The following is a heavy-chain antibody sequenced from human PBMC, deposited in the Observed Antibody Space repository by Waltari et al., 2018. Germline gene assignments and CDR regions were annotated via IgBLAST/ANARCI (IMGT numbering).Heavy chain of an antibody. V-gene: IGHV3-74*01. CDR3: TTSHNYTTFDI. D-gene: IGHD3-3*01. CDR2: ISSDGNIA. Sequence: EVQVVESGGGLAQPGGSLRLSCAASAFTFTTYWMHWVRQAPGKGLVWVSHISSDGNIANYADSVKGRFTISRDNAKNTLFLQMNSLRVEDTAVYYCTTSHNYTTFDIWGQGTVVTVSS. J-gene: IGHJ3*02. CDR1: AFTFTTYW.